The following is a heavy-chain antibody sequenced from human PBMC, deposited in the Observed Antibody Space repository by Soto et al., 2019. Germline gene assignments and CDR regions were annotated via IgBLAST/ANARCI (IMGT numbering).Heavy chain of an antibody. Sequence: QVQLVESGGGVVQPGRSLRLSCAASGFTFSSYAMHWVRQAPGKGLEWVAVISYDGSNKYYADSVKGRFTISRDNSKNTLYLQMNSLRAEDTAVYYCAREIAVAGTADYWGQGTLVTVSS. CDR2: ISYDGSNK. D-gene: IGHD6-19*01. CDR1: GFTFSSYA. V-gene: IGHV3-30-3*01. J-gene: IGHJ4*02. CDR3: AREIAVAGTADY.